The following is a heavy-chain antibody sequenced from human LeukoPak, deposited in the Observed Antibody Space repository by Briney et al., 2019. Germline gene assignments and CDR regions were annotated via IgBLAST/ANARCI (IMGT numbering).Heavy chain of an antibody. D-gene: IGHD5-18*01. Sequence: SETQSLTCTVSGGSISSSSYYWGWIRQPPGKGLEWIGSIYYGVSTFYNPSLKSRVTISVDTSKNQFSLKLSSVTAADTAVYYCARHGYNYGHFDYWGQGTLVTVSS. CDR1: GGSISSSSYY. CDR2: IYYGVST. V-gene: IGHV4-39*01. CDR3: ARHGYNYGHFDY. J-gene: IGHJ4*02.